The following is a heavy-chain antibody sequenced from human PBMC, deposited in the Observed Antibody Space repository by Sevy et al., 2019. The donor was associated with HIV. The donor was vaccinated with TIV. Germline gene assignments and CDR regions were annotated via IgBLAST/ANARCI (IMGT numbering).Heavy chain of an antibody. CDR1: GFTFSSYS. D-gene: IGHD2-2*01. V-gene: IGHV3-21*01. CDR2: ISSSSSYI. J-gene: IGHJ3*02. CDR3: ARGYCSSTSCGGGRDRDDAFDI. Sequence: GGSLRLSCAASGFTFSSYSMNWVRQAPGKGLEWVSSISSSSSYIYYADSVKGRFTISRDNAKNSLYLQMNSLRAEDTAVYYCARGYCSSTSCGGGRDRDDAFDIWGQGTMVTVSS.